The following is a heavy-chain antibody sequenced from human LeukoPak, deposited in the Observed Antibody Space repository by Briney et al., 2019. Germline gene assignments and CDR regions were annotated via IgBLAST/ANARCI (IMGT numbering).Heavy chain of an antibody. J-gene: IGHJ6*03. Sequence: GGSLRLSCAASGFTFSDYHMNWVRQAPGKGLEWVSYISGSGNTIYYEDSVRGRFTISRDNAKNSLYLQMNRLRAEDTAVYFCARDPGITMVRGIIPYYYYYMDVWGTGTTVTVSS. D-gene: IGHD3-10*01. CDR1: GFTFSDYH. CDR2: ISGSGNTI. CDR3: ARDPGITMVRGIIPYYYYYMDV. V-gene: IGHV3-11*04.